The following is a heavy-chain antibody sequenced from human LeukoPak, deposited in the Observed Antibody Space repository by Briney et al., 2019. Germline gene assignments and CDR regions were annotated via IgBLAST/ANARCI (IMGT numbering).Heavy chain of an antibody. V-gene: IGHV4-59*01. Sequence: RXXPGXXLXWIGYIYYSGSTNYNPSLKSRVTISVDTSKNQFSLKLSSVTAADTAVYYCARYMWELQGTHYWGQGTLVTVSS. D-gene: IGHD1-26*01. J-gene: IGHJ4*02. CDR2: IYYSGST. CDR3: ARYMWELQGTHY.